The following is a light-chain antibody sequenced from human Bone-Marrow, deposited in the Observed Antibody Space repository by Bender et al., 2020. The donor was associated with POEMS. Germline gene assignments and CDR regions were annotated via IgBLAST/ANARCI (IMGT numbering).Light chain of an antibody. CDR2: GNN. CDR1: VLSNAE. Sequence: SHELTQPPSVSVSPGQTARITCSGDVLSNAETYWFQQKSGQAPVLLLYGNNARPSGIPKRFSASTSGTLATLTISGAQVEDEGDYYCYSTDTSATRGVFGGGTKVAVL. V-gene: IGLV3-10*01. J-gene: IGLJ3*02. CDR3: YSTDTSATRGV.